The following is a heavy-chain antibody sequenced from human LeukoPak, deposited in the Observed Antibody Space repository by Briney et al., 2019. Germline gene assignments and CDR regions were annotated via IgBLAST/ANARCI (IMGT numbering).Heavy chain of an antibody. CDR1: GGSISSGGYS. Sequence: SGTLSLTCAVSGGSISSGGYSWSWIRQPPGKGLEWIGYIYHRGSTYYNPSLKSRVTISVDRSKNQFSLKLSSVTAADTAVYYCARGVWFGELFDYYYYYGMDVWGQGTTVTVSS. J-gene: IGHJ6*02. V-gene: IGHV4-30-2*01. CDR2: IYHRGST. D-gene: IGHD3-10*01. CDR3: ARGVWFGELFDYYYYYGMDV.